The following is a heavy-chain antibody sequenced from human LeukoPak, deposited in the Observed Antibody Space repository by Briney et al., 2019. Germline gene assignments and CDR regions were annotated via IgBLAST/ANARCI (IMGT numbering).Heavy chain of an antibody. CDR1: GFTFSSYG. CDR2: ISYAGNNQ. CDR3: ARDRLAHSGNSYGYDYFDY. Sequence: PGGSLRLSCAASGFTFSSYGMHWVRQAPGKGLEWVAAISYAGNNQFYEDSVKGRFTISRDNSKNTLYLQMNSLQPEDTAVYFCARDRLAHSGNSYGYDYFDYWGQGTLVTVSS. V-gene: IGHV3-30*03. J-gene: IGHJ4*02. D-gene: IGHD5-18*01.